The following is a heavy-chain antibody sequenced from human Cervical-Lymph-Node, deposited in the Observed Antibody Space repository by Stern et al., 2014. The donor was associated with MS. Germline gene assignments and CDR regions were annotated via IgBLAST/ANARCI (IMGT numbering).Heavy chain of an antibody. V-gene: IGHV1-69*06. Sequence: QVQLVESGAKVKKPGSSVKVSCKTSGDTFSNYAIRWVRQAPGRGLEWMGWIIPIFGTTNDAQKFQGRVTITADKSTSTAYMELSSLRSEDTAVYFCATDGGGYEVLWGRGTQVTVSS. D-gene: IGHD5-12*01. J-gene: IGHJ2*01. CDR2: IIPIFGTT. CDR3: ATDGGGYEVL. CDR1: GDTFSNYA.